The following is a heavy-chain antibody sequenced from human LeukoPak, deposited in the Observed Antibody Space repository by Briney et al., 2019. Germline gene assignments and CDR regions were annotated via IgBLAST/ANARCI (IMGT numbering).Heavy chain of an antibody. CDR1: GFTVTSNY. D-gene: IGHD3-10*02. J-gene: IGHJ5*02. Sequence: GGSLRLSCAASGFTVTSNYMSWVRQAPGKGLEWVSIIYSGGGAYYADSVKGRFTISRDNSRNMLFLQTNSLRAEDTAMYYCARVFPPNWFDPWGQGTLVTVSS. CDR3: ARVFPPNWFDP. CDR2: IYSGGGA. V-gene: IGHV3-66*01.